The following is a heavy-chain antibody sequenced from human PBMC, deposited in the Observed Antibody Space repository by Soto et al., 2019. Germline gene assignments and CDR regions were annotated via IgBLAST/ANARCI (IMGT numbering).Heavy chain of an antibody. CDR3: ARDWRFGELPDLYNWFHP. Sequence: GGSLRLSCAASGFTFSSYGMHWVRQAPGKGLEWVAVIWYDGSNKYYADSVKGRFTISRDNSKNTLYLQMNSLRAEDTAVYYCARDWRFGELPDLYNWFHPWGQGTLVTVSS. D-gene: IGHD3-10*01. CDR1: GFTFSSYG. J-gene: IGHJ5*02. CDR2: IWYDGSNK. V-gene: IGHV3-33*01.